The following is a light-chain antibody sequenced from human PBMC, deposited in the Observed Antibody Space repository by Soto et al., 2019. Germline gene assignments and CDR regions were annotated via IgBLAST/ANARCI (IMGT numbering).Light chain of an antibody. V-gene: IGKV1-5*01. CDR2: DAS. CDR1: QTISSW. Sequence: DIQMTQSPSTLSGSVGDRVTITCRASQTISSWLAWYQQKPGKAPKLLIYDASSLESGVPQRFSGSGSGTEFTLTISSLQTDDFSTYYCQQYHSYWTFGQGTKVDNK. CDR3: QQYHSYWT. J-gene: IGKJ1*01.